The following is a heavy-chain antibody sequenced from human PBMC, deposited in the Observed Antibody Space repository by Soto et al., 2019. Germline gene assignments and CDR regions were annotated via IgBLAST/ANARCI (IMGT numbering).Heavy chain of an antibody. CDR2: IYSGGST. V-gene: IGHV3-53*01. Sequence: PGGSLRLSCAASGFTVSSNYMSWVRQAPGKGLEWVSVIYSGGSTYYADSVKGRFTISRDNSKNTLYLQMNSLRAEDTAVHYCERHGTYYDFWSGYQYYYGMDVWCQGTTVTVSS. J-gene: IGHJ6*02. CDR1: GFTVSSNY. CDR3: ERHGTYYDFWSGYQYYYGMDV. D-gene: IGHD3-3*01.